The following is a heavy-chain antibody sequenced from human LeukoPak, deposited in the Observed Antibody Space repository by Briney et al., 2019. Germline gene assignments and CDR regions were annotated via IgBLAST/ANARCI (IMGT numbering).Heavy chain of an antibody. D-gene: IGHD6-13*01. CDR1: GGSFSGYY. CDR3: ARESYSSSWSYYYYGMDV. V-gene: IGHV4-34*01. CDR2: INHGGST. Sequence: SETLSLTCAVYGGSFSGYYWSWIRQPPGKGLEWIGEINHGGSTNYNPSLKSRVTISVDTSKSQFSLKLSSVTAADTAVYYCARESYSSSWSYYYYGMDVWGQGTTVTVS. J-gene: IGHJ6*02.